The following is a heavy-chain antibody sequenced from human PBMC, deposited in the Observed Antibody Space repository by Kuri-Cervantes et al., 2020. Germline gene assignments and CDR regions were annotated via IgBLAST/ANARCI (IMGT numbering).Heavy chain of an antibody. J-gene: IGHJ4*02. V-gene: IGHV3-53*01. CDR1: GFTVSSNY. CDR3: ARSYSYDTSGYFDY. D-gene: IGHD3-22*01. CDR2: IYSGGST. Sequence: GESLKISCAASGFTVSSNYMSWVRQAPGKGLEWVSVIYSGGSTNYADSVKGRFTISRDNSKNTLFLQMNSLRAEDTAVYYCARSYSYDTSGYFDYWGQGTLVTVSS.